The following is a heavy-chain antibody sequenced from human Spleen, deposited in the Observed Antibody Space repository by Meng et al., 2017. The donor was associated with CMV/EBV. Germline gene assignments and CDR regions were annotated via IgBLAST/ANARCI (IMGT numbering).Heavy chain of an antibody. D-gene: IGHD4-17*01. Sequence: SGFNCSSYAMSWVRQAPGKGLEWVSAISGSGGSTYYADSVKGRFTISRDNSKNTLYLQVNSLRTEDTAVYYCAKGDYGDYPFLEYFDYWGQGTLVTVSS. CDR1: GFNCSSYA. V-gene: IGHV3-23*01. CDR3: AKGDYGDYPFLEYFDY. J-gene: IGHJ4*02. CDR2: ISGSGGST.